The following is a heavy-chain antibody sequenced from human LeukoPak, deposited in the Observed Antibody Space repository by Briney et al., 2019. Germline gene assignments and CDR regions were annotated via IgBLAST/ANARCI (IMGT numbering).Heavy chain of an antibody. V-gene: IGHV3-7*04. CDR1: GVTFVSYW. CDR3: ARDSTGTVFDL. J-gene: IGHJ4*02. CDR2: ISQDGTES. Sequence: GGSLRLSCVASGVTFVSYWMTWVRQAPGKGLEWVAQISQDGTESYSVDSVRGRFTISRDNAKNSVYLQMNSLRPEDTAVYYCARDSTGTVFDLWGQGTLVTVSS. D-gene: IGHD1-1*01.